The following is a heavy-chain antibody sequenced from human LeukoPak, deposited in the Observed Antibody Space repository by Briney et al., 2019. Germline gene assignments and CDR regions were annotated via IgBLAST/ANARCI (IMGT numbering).Heavy chain of an antibody. J-gene: IGHJ6*03. D-gene: IGHD3-10*01. CDR3: ARIGYYYGSGRYYYMDV. CDR2: ISSSSSYI. V-gene: IGHV3-21*01. CDR1: GFTFSSYS. Sequence: PGGSLRLSCAASGFTFSSYSMNWVRQAPGKGLEWVSSISSSSSYIYYADSVKGRFTISRDNAKNSLYLQMSSLRAADTAVYYCARIGYYYGSGRYYYMDVWGKGTTVTISS.